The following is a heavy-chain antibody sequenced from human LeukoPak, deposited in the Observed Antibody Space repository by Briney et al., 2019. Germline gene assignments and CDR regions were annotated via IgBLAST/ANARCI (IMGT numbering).Heavy chain of an antibody. CDR3: VRGRVRVNWFDP. CDR1: GGSISSGGYS. D-gene: IGHD3-10*01. CDR2: IYHSGST. V-gene: IGHV4-30-2*01. Sequence: SETLSLTCAVSGGSISSGGYSWSWIRQPPGKGLEWIGYIYHSGSTYYNPSLKSRVTISVDRSKNQFSLKLSSVTAADTAVYYCVRGRVRVNWFDPWGQGTLVTVSS. J-gene: IGHJ5*02.